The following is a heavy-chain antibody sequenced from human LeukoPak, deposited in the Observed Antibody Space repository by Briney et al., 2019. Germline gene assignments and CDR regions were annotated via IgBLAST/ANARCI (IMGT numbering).Heavy chain of an antibody. V-gene: IGHV3-11*04. CDR2: ISSSGSTI. CDR3: ARDEDYVWGSYRYLDY. D-gene: IGHD3-16*02. Sequence: GGSLRLSCAASGFTFSDYYMSWLRQAPGKGLEWVSYISSSGSTIYYADSVKGRFTISRDNAKNSLYLQMNSLRAEDTAVYYCARDEDYVWGSYRYLDYWGQGTLVTVSS. J-gene: IGHJ4*02. CDR1: GFTFSDYY.